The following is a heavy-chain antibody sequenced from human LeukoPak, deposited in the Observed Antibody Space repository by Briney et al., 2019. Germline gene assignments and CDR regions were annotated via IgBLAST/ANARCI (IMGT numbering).Heavy chain of an antibody. J-gene: IGHJ6*04. V-gene: IGHV3-21*01. CDR1: GFTFSSYS. CDR2: ISSSSSYI. D-gene: IGHD2-2*01. Sequence: TGGSLRLSCAASGFTFSSYSMNWVRQAPGKGLEWVSSISSSSSYIYYADSVKGRFTISRDNAKNSLYLQMNSLRAEDTAVYYCARATGDIVVVPAATVPLGYYYGMDVWGKGTTVTVSS. CDR3: ARATGDIVVVPAATVPLGYYYGMDV.